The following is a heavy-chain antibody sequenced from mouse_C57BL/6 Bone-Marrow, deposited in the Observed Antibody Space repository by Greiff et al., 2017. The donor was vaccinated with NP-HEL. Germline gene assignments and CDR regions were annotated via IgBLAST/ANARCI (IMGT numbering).Heavy chain of an antibody. J-gene: IGHJ2*01. V-gene: IGHV1-5*01. CDR3: TGYGNYGDFDY. CDR2: IDPGNSDT. D-gene: IGHD2-10*02. CDR1: GYTFTSYW. Sequence: EVQLQESGTVLARPGASVKMSCKTSGYTFTSYWMHWVKQRPGQGLEWIGAIDPGNSDTSYNQKFKGKAKLTAVTSASTAYMQLSSLTNEDSAVYYWTGYGNYGDFDYWGQGTTLTVSS.